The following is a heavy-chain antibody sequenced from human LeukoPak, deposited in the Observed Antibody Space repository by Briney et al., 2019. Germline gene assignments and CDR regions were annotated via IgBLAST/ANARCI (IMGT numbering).Heavy chain of an antibody. Sequence: SVKVSCEASGGTFSSYAISWVRQAPGQGLEWMGRIIPILGIANYAQKFQGRVTITADKSTSTAYMELSSLRSEDTAVYYCARDPYYYGSGSYYNGPGDYFDYWGQGTLVTVS. D-gene: IGHD3-10*01. V-gene: IGHV1-69*04. CDR3: ARDPYYYGSGSYYNGPGDYFDY. J-gene: IGHJ4*02. CDR2: IIPILGIA. CDR1: GGTFSSYA.